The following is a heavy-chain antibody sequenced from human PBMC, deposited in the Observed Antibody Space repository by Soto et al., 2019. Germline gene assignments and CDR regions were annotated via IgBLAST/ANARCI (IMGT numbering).Heavy chain of an antibody. Sequence: PSETLSLTCAVYGGSFSSYYWSWIRQPPWKGLEWIGEITHSGSTNYNPSLKSRVTISVDTSKNQFSLKLSSVTAADTAVYYCARLGRQQLVRRNWFDLWGQGTLVTVSS. CDR2: ITHSGST. CDR1: GGSFSSYY. V-gene: IGHV4-34*01. D-gene: IGHD6-13*01. CDR3: ARLGRQQLVRRNWFDL. J-gene: IGHJ5*02.